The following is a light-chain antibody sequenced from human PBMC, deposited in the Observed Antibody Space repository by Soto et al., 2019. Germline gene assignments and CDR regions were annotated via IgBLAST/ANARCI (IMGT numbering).Light chain of an antibody. CDR3: QQSYSTPIT. CDR1: QSISSY. Sequence: DIVMTQSPTSLAASVGDRVTITVLASQSISSYLNWYQQKPGKAPKLLIYAASSLQSGVPSRFSGSGSGTDFTLTISSLQPEDFATYYCQQSYSTPITFGQGTRLEIK. J-gene: IGKJ5*01. CDR2: AAS. V-gene: IGKV1-39*01.